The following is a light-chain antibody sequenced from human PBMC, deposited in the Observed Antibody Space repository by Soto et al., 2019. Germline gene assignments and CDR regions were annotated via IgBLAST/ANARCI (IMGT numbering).Light chain of an antibody. J-gene: IGKJ4*01. Sequence: EIVLTQYPGTLSLSPGERATLSCRASQSVSSYLAWYQQKPGQAPRLLIYDASNRATGIPARFSGSGSGTDFTLTISSLEPEDFAVYYCQQRSNWPTFGGGTKVDIK. CDR3: QQRSNWPT. CDR2: DAS. CDR1: QSVSSY. V-gene: IGKV3-11*01.